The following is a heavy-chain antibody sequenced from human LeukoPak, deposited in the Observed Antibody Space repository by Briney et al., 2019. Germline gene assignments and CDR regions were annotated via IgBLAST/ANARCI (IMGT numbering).Heavy chain of an antibody. J-gene: IGHJ6*02. Sequence: GRSLRLSCAASGFTFSSYGMHWVRQAPGKGLEWVAVISYDGSNKYYADSVKGRFTISRDNSKNTLYLQMNSLRAEDTAVYYCAKDQYSGSYSTPNLYGMDVWGQGTTVTVSS. CDR2: ISYDGSNK. CDR3: AKDQYSGSYSTPNLYGMDV. D-gene: IGHD1-26*01. V-gene: IGHV3-30*18. CDR1: GFTFSSYG.